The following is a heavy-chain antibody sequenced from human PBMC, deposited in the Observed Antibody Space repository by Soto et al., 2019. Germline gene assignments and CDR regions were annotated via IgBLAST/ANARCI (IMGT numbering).Heavy chain of an antibody. CDR2: IKQDGSEK. CDR1: GFTFSSYW. V-gene: IGHV3-7*01. D-gene: IGHD6-13*01. J-gene: IGHJ6*03. Sequence: GSLRLSCAASGFTFSSYWMSWVRQAPGKGLEWVANIKQDGSEKYYVDSVKGRFTISRDNAKNSLYLQMNSLRAEDTAVYYCARAAAGTRIGYYYMDVWGKGTTVTVSS. CDR3: ARAAAGTRIGYYYMDV.